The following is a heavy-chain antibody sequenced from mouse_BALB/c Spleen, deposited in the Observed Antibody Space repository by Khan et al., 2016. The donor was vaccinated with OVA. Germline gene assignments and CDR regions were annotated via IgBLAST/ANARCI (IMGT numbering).Heavy chain of an antibody. J-gene: IGHJ3*01. CDR1: GYTFTSYT. CDR3: ARDGAYYRNDGCFAY. CDR2: INHSSGYI. V-gene: IGHV1-4*01. Sequence: QVQLQQSGAELARPGASVKMSCKASGYTFTSYTIHWIKQRPGKGLEWIGYINHSSGYINYNQKFKDKATLTADKSSTTAYMQLSSLTTDNSSDYYCARDGAYYRNDGCFAYWGQGTLVTVSA. D-gene: IGHD2-14*01.